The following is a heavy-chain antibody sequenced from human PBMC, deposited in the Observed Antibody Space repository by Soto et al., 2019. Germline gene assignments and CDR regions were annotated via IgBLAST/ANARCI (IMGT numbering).Heavy chain of an antibody. J-gene: IGHJ4*02. CDR3: ARGTGYYYWDDY. CDR2: INAGNGNT. D-gene: IGHD3-22*01. V-gene: IGHV1-3*05. Sequence: QVQLVQSGAEEKKPGASVKVSCKASGYTFTSYARHWVRQAPGQRLEWMGWINAGNGNTKYSQKFQGRVTITRDTSASTAYMELSSLRSEDTAVYYCARGTGYYYWDDYWGQGTLVTVSS. CDR1: GYTFTSYA.